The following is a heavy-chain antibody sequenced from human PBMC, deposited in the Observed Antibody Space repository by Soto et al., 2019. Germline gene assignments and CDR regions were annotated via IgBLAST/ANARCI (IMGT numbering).Heavy chain of an antibody. Sequence: EVQLVESGGGLVKPGGSLRLSCAASGFTFSSYSMNWVRQAPGKGLEWVSSVSSGTSYIYYADSVKGRFTISRDNAKNSLYLQMDSLRAEDTAVYYCARGEQWLVRGYSGSYLYYYGMDVWGQGTTVTVSS. D-gene: IGHD1-26*01. J-gene: IGHJ6*02. V-gene: IGHV3-21*01. CDR3: ARGEQWLVRGYSGSYLYYYGMDV. CDR1: GFTFSSYS. CDR2: VSSGTSYI.